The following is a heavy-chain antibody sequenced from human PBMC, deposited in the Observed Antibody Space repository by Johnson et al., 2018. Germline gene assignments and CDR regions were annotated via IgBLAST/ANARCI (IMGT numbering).Heavy chain of an antibody. J-gene: IGHJ6*02. Sequence: VQLVESGGGLVQXGGSXRLXCAASGFTFSSYSMNWVRTAPGKGLEWVSYISSRSSTIEYADSVKGRFTIAPDNAQNQLYLQMNSLGDEDTAVYYGARGVTGTTDRYYYYYGRDVWCRGTTVTVSS. CDR3: ARGVTGTTDRYYYYYGRDV. D-gene: IGHD1-20*01. V-gene: IGHV3-48*02. CDR2: ISSRSSTI. CDR1: GFTFSSYS.